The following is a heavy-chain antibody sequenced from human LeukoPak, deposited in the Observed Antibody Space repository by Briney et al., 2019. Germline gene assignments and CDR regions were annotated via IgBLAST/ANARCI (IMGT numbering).Heavy chain of an antibody. CDR1: GGFISSGNYY. CDR2: IYYSGTT. D-gene: IGHD5-18*01. V-gene: IGHV4-31*03. CDR3: ARADTGYHGFDI. J-gene: IGHJ3*02. Sequence: SETLSLTCSVSGGFISSGNYYCSWIRQHPGKGLEWIGSIYYSGTTSYTPSLKSRVSISVETSKNQFSLRLSSVTAADTAVYYCARADTGYHGFDIWGQGTMVTVSS.